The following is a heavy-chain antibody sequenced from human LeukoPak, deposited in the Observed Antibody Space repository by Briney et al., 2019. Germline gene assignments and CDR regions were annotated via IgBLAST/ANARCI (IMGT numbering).Heavy chain of an antibody. Sequence: ASVRVSCTASGYTFTGYYMHWVRQAPGQGLEWMGWINPNSGGTNYAQKFQGRVTMTRDTSISTAYMELSRLRSDDTAVYYCARLGGSYYWSTKHFDYWGQGTLVTVSS. CDR2: INPNSGGT. CDR1: GYTFTGYY. J-gene: IGHJ4*02. CDR3: ARLGGSYYWSTKHFDY. V-gene: IGHV1-2*02. D-gene: IGHD1-26*01.